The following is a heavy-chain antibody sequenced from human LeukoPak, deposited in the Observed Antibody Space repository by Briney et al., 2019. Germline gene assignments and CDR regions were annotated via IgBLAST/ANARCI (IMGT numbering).Heavy chain of an antibody. Sequence: SEDLSLTCVVSGFSISSGYYWGWIRQPPGRGLEWIVNSHPSGTAFYNSSLKSRVAMSIDTSKNQFSLKLVSVTAADTAVYYCAREAERRIVNWGQGTLVTVSS. CDR3: AREAERRIVN. J-gene: IGHJ4*02. CDR2: SHPSGTA. D-gene: IGHD1-1*01. V-gene: IGHV4-38-2*02. CDR1: GFSISSGYY.